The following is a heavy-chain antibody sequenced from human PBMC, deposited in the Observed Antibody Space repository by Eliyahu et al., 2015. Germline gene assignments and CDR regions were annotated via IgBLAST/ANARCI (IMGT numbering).Heavy chain of an antibody. CDR3: ARDRGYSSHSYYYMDV. D-gene: IGHD5-18*01. Sequence: SGGGVVQPGRSLRLSCAASGFTFSSYAMHWVRQAPGKGLEWVAVISYDGSNKYYADSVKGRFTISRDNSKNTLYLQMNSLRAEDTAVYYCARDRGYSSHSYYYMDVWGKGTTVTVSS. J-gene: IGHJ6*03. CDR2: ISYDGSNK. CDR1: GFTFSSYA. V-gene: IGHV3-30-3*01.